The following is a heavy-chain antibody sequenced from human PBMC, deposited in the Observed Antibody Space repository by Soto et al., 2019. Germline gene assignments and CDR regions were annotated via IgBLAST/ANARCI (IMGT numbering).Heavy chain of an antibody. Sequence: ASVKVSCKHSGYTFTGYYMHWVRQAPGQGLEWMGWINPNSCGTNYAQKFQGWVTMTRDTSISTAYMELSRLRSDDTAVYYCAREYCSSTSCYYFDYWGQGTLVTVSS. CDR2: INPNSCGT. J-gene: IGHJ4*02. D-gene: IGHD2-2*01. CDR1: GYTFTGYY. CDR3: AREYCSSTSCYYFDY. V-gene: IGHV1-2*04.